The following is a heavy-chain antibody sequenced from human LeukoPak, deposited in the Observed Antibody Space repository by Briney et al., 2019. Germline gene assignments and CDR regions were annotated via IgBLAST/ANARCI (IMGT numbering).Heavy chain of an antibody. Sequence: PSETLSLTCTVSGDSISSSNYYWGWIRQPPGKGLEWNGSIYYTGSTYYNPSLKSRVTISVDTSKNQFSLNLSSVTAADTAVYYCASPPKIGYCSGGSCYSSPYYYGMDVWGQGTTVTVSS. V-gene: IGHV4-39*01. CDR2: IYYTGST. CDR3: ASPPKIGYCSGGSCYSSPYYYGMDV. D-gene: IGHD2-15*01. CDR1: GDSISSSNYY. J-gene: IGHJ6*02.